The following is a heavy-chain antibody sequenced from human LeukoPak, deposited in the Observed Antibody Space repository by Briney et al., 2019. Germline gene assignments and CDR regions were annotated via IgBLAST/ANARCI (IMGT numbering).Heavy chain of an antibody. CDR1: GFTVSSNY. J-gene: IGHJ6*03. CDR3: TRGSRYCDSTSCPYYYMDV. CDR2: IRSKVYGGTT. D-gene: IGHD2-2*01. V-gene: IGHV3-49*04. Sequence: GGSLRLSCAASGFTVSSNYMSWVRQAPGKGLEWVGFIRSKVYGGTTEYAASVKGRFTISRDDSKSIAYLQMNSLKTEDTAVYYCTRGSRYCDSTSCPYYYMDVWGKGTTVTVSS.